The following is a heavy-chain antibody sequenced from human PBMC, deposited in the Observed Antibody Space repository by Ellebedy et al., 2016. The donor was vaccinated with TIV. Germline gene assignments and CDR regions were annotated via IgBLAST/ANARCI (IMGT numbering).Heavy chain of an antibody. CDR2: ITSDGSFT. J-gene: IGHJ4*02. D-gene: IGHD3-10*01. Sequence: PGGSLRLSCVASGFTFRRYWMHWVRQAPGKGLVWVSRITSDGSFTSEADSVKGRFTISRDNARNTLYLQMHSLRADDTGVYFCARGDAAETYYNGVFDHWGQGTPVTVSS. V-gene: IGHV3-74*01. CDR1: GFTFRRYW. CDR3: ARGDAAETYYNGVFDH.